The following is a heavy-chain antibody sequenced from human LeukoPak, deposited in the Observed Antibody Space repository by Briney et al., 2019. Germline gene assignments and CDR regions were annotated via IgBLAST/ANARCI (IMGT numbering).Heavy chain of an antibody. CDR1: GHTFTSYG. V-gene: IGHV1-18*01. CDR3: ARVGSYYDSSGYPRYYFDY. D-gene: IGHD3-22*01. CDR2: MSAYNGNT. Sequence: ASVKVSCKAAGHTFTSYGISWVRQAPGQGLEWMGWMSAYNGNTNYAQKLQGRVTMTTDTSTSTAYMELRSLRSDDTAVYYCARVGSYYDSSGYPRYYFDYWGQGTLVTVSS. J-gene: IGHJ4*02.